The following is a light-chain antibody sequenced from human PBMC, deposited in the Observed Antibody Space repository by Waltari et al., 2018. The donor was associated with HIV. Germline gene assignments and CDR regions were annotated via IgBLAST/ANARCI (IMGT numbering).Light chain of an antibody. Sequence: DIQMTQSPSSLSASVGDRVTITCRANRSISTNLNCYQQQPGKAPKPLIYSASSLQSGVPSSFSGSGSVIDFTLTISSLQPEDFATYYCQQSYGTPLTFGGGTKVEIK. CDR2: SAS. CDR1: RSISTN. V-gene: IGKV1-39*01. J-gene: IGKJ4*01. CDR3: QQSYGTPLT.